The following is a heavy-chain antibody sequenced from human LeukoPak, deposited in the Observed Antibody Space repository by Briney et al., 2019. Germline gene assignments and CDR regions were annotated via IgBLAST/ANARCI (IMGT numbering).Heavy chain of an antibody. CDR3: AKAAPPRYCSGTSCYTGSMDV. D-gene: IGHD2-2*02. V-gene: IGHV3-9*01. CDR1: GFTLDDYA. CDR2: ISWNSGSI. J-gene: IGHJ6*02. Sequence: GGSLRLPCAASGFTLDDYAMHWVRQAPGKGLEWVSGISWNSGSIGYADSLKGRFTISRDNAKNSLYLQMNSLRGEDTALYYCAKAAPPRYCSGTSCYTGSMDVWGQGTTVTVSS.